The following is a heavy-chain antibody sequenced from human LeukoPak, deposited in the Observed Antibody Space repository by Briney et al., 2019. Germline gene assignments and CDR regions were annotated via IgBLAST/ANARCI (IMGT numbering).Heavy chain of an antibody. CDR2: ISGSGGST. CDR3: AKKRLWFGESLIYYFDY. CDR1: GFTFSSYA. J-gene: IGHJ4*02. V-gene: IGHV3-23*01. Sequence: GGSLRLSCAASGFTFSSYAMSWVRQAPGKGLEWVSAISGSGGSTYYADSVKGRFTISRDNSKNTLYLQMNSLGAEDTAVYYCAKKRLWFGESLIYYFDYWGQGTLVTVSS. D-gene: IGHD3-10*01.